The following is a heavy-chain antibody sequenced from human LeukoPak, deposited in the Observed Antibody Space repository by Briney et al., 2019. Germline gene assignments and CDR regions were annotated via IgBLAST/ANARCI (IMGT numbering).Heavy chain of an antibody. CDR2: ISAYNGNT. J-gene: IGHJ4*02. CDR1: GYTFTSYG. V-gene: IGHV1-18*01. D-gene: IGHD2-8*01. Sequence: ASVKVSCKASGYTFTSYGISWVRQAPGQGLEWMGWISAYNGNTNYAQKLQGRVTMTTETSTSTAYMELRSLRSDDTAVYYCARDGGRYCTNGVCYMRFDVDYWGQGTLVTVSS. CDR3: ARDGGRYCTNGVCYMRFDVDY.